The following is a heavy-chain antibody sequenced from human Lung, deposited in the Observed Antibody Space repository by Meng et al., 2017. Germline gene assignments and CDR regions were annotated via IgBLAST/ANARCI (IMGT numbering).Heavy chain of an antibody. CDR1: GYNFPDYY. J-gene: IGHJ4*02. D-gene: IGHD6-25*01. V-gene: IGHV1-2*06. CDR3: ARDEDISAAGKLFGDY. CDR2: INPKSGDT. Sequence: QGQRVQSGGEVKKPWASVKVSCKPSGYNFPDYYIHWVRRAPGQGLEWMGRINPKSGDTHYAQKFQARVTMTGDTSISTAYMELSGLRSDDTAMYYCARDEDISAAGKLFGDYWGQGTLVTVSS.